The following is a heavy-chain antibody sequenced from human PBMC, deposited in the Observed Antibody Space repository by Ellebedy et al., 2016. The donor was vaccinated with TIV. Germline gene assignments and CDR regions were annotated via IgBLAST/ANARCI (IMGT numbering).Heavy chain of an antibody. J-gene: IGHJ4*02. CDR3: ARASIVGATSSSEFDY. Sequence: MPSETLSLTCTVSGGSVSSGSCYWSWIRQPPGKGLEWIGSVYYTGCTSYNPSLKSRVTISVDTSKNQFSLKLSSVTAADTAVYYCARASIVGATSSSEFDYWGQGTLVTVSS. CDR1: GGSVSSGSCY. CDR2: VYYTGCT. V-gene: IGHV4-61*01. D-gene: IGHD1-26*01.